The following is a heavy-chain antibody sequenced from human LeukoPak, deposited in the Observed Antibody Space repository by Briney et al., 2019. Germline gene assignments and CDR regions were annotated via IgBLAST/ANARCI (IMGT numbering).Heavy chain of an antibody. D-gene: IGHD2-8*01. Sequence: GGSLRLSCTGSGSTFGDFAMSWVRQAPGKGLEWVSDQSDTGYYRNYADSAKGRFTISRDNSKNSLWLQMNSLRVEDTAVYYCARKWHGGFDIWSQGAMVTVSS. CDR1: GSTFGDFA. J-gene: IGHJ3*02. CDR3: ARKWHGGFDI. CDR2: QSDTGYYR. V-gene: IGHV3-23*01.